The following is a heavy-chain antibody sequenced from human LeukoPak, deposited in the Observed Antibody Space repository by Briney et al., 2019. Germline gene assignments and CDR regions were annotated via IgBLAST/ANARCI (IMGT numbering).Heavy chain of an antibody. D-gene: IGHD4-11*01. CDR1: GFTFSSYA. CDR2: ISGSGGST. Sequence: PGGSLRLSCAASGFTFSSYAMIWVRQAPGKGLEWVSAISGSGGSTYYADSVKGRFTISRDNSKNTLYLQMNSLRAEDTAVYYCAKPDDYSNYFDYWGQGTLVTFSS. V-gene: IGHV3-23*01. J-gene: IGHJ4*02. CDR3: AKPDDYSNYFDY.